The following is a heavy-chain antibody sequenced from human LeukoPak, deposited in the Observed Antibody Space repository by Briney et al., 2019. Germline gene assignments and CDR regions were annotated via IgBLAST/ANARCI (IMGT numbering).Heavy chain of an antibody. CDR1: GGSFSGYY. Sequence: SETLSLTCAVYGGSFSGYYWSWIRQPPGKGLEWIGEINHSGSTNYNPSLKSRVTISVDTPKNQFSLKLSSVTAADTAVYYCARGFTVTTRRVFDPWGQGTLVTVSS. J-gene: IGHJ5*02. V-gene: IGHV4-34*01. D-gene: IGHD4-11*01. CDR2: INHSGST. CDR3: ARGFTVTTRRVFDP.